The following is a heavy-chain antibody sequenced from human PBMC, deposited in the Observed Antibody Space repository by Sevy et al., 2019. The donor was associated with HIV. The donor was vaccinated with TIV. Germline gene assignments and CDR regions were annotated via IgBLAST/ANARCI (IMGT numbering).Heavy chain of an antibody. V-gene: IGHV3-15*01. CDR1: GFTFSNAW. CDR2: IRSKAGGGTT. D-gene: IGHD2-15*01. CDR3: TTDHRRDGIVVVPFEY. Sequence: GGSLRLSCAASGFTFSNAWMSWVRQSPGKGLEWVGRIRSKAGGGTTDYATIVKGKFTISRADSRDILYLQLNSQETEHTAVYYCTTDHRRDGIVVVPFEYWGQGTLATVSS. J-gene: IGHJ4*02.